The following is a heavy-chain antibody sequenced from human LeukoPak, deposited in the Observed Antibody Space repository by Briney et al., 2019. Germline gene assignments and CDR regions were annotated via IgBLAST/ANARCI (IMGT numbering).Heavy chain of an antibody. V-gene: IGHV1-2*02. CDR2: INPNSGGT. Sequence: ASVKVSCKASGYTFTGYYMHWVRQAPGQGLEWMGWINPNSGGTNYAQKFQGRVTMTRDTSISTAYMELSRLRSDDTTVYYCARDTVLLWFGESKSGYNWFDPWGQGTLVTVSS. CDR1: GYTFTGYY. D-gene: IGHD3-10*01. CDR3: ARDTVLLWFGESKSGYNWFDP. J-gene: IGHJ5*02.